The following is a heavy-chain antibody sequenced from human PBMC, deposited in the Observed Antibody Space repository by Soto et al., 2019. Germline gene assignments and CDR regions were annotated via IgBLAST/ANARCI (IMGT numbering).Heavy chain of an antibody. Sequence: HPGGSLRLSCAASGFTFSSYSMNWVRQAPGKGLEWVSYISSSSSTIYYADSVKGRFTISRDNAKNSLYLQMNSLRDEDTAVYYCARDDDYVWGSYRYSAFDIWGQGTMVTVSS. V-gene: IGHV3-48*02. D-gene: IGHD3-16*02. CDR3: ARDDDYVWGSYRYSAFDI. J-gene: IGHJ3*02. CDR1: GFTFSSYS. CDR2: ISSSSSTI.